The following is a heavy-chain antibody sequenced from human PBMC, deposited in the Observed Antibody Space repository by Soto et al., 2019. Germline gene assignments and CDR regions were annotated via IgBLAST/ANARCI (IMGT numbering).Heavy chain of an antibody. CDR3: AKGQGESGSYHAHYNYYCMHV. J-gene: IGHJ6*02. CDR2: ISYDGSNK. Sequence: PGGSLRLSCAASGFTFSSYGMHWVRQAPGKGLEWVAVISYDGSNKYYADSVKGRFTISRDNSKNTLYLQMNSLRAEDTAVYYCAKGQGESGSYHAHYNYYCMHVWGQGTTVTVSS. CDR1: GFTFSSYG. D-gene: IGHD1-26*01. V-gene: IGHV3-30*18.